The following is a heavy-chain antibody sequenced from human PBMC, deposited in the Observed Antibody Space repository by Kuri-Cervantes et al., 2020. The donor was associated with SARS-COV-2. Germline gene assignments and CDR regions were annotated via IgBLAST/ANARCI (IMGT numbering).Heavy chain of an antibody. J-gene: IGHJ4*02. CDR2: FDPEDGET. CDR3: ARGDDGYTYGWPFDY. CDR1: GYTLTELS. V-gene: IGHV1-24*01. D-gene: IGHD5-18*01. Sequence: ASVKVSCKVSGYTLTELSMHWVRQAPGKGLEWMGGFDPEDGETIYAQKFQGRVTMTEDTSTDTAYMELSSLRSEDTAIYYCARGDDGYTYGWPFDYWGQGTLVTVSS.